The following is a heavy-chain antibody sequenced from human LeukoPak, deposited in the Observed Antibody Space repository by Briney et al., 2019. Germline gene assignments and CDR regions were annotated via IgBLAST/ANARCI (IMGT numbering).Heavy chain of an antibody. CDR1: GYTFTGYY. V-gene: IGHV1-2*02. CDR3: ARFDDPDTAMDDDAFDI. CDR2: INPNSGGT. J-gene: IGHJ3*02. Sequence: ASVKVSCKASGYTFTGYYMHWVRQAPGQGLEWMGWINPNSGGTNYAQKFQGRVTMTRDTSISTAYMELSGLRSDDTAVYYCARFDDPDTAMDDDAFDIWGQGTMVTVSS. D-gene: IGHD5-18*01.